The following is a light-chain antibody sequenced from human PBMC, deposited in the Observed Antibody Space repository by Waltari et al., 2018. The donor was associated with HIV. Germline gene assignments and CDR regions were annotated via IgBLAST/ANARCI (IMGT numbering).Light chain of an antibody. V-gene: IGLV2-23*02. J-gene: IGLJ3*02. CDR2: DVS. CDR3: CSYVSEIVPCV. CDR1: SSDVGAYNL. Sequence: GQSITISCTGTSSDVGAYNLVSWYQQHPGKAPRLIIYDVSERPAGVSNRFTGSKSGNTASLTISGLQAEDEADYYCCSYVSEIVPCVFGGGTKLTVL.